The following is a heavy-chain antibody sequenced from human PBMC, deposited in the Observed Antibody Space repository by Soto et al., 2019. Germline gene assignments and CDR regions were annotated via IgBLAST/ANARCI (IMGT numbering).Heavy chain of an antibody. D-gene: IGHD7-27*01. Sequence: SETLSLTCAVYGGSFSGYYWSWIRQPPGKGLEWIGEINHSGSTNYNPSLKSRVTISVDTSKNQFSLKLSSVTAADTAVYYCARGNRTGAEFDYWGQGTLVTVSS. CDR3: ARGNRTGAEFDY. CDR2: INHSGST. V-gene: IGHV4-34*01. J-gene: IGHJ4*02. CDR1: GGSFSGYY.